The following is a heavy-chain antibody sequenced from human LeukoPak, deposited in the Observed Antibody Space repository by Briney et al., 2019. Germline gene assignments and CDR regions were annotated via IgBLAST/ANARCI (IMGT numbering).Heavy chain of an antibody. V-gene: IGHV4-59*12. CDR3: ARRRGNYYGSGSYYSFDY. CDR1: GGSIISYY. CDR2: IYYSGST. Sequence: SETLSFTCTVSGGSIISYYWSWIRQPPGKGLEWIGYIYYSGSTNYNPSLKSRVTISVDTSKNQFSLKLSSVTAADTAVYYCARRRGNYYGSGSYYSFDYWGQGTLVTVSS. D-gene: IGHD3-10*01. J-gene: IGHJ4*02.